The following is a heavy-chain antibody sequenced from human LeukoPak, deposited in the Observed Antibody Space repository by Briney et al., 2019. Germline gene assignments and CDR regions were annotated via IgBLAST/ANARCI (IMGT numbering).Heavy chain of an antibody. D-gene: IGHD3-10*01. J-gene: IGHJ6*03. CDR3: ARTTMVRGTYYMDV. CDR1: GGSISSYY. CDR2: FYYTGST. Sequence: SETLSLTCTVSGGSISSYYWSWIRQPPGKGLEWIGNFYYTGSTDYSPSLKSRVTISVDTSKNQFSLKLSSVTAADTAVYYCARTTMVRGTYYMDVWGKGTTVTISS. V-gene: IGHV4-59*01.